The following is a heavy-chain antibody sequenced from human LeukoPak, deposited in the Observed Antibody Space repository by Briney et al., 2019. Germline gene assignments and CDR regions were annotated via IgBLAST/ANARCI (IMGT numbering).Heavy chain of an antibody. CDR1: GGSISTSGYY. D-gene: IGHD3-10*02. J-gene: IGHJ3*02. V-gene: IGHV4-39*07. CDR3: ARHETYYYDRTNAFDI. Sequence: SETLSLTCTVSGGSISTSGYYWGWIRQPPGKGLEYFASVDSSGNAYYNPSLQSRVTISSDTSKNQFSLKLSSVTAADTAVYYCARHETYYYDRTNAFDIWGQGTMVTVSS. CDR2: VDSSGNA.